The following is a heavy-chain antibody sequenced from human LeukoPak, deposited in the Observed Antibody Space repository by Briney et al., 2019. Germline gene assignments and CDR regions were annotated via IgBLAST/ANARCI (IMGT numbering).Heavy chain of an antibody. CDR1: GFTFSNYG. CDR3: ARAYYYDVSVTPDY. V-gene: IGHV3-33*01. Sequence: GGSLRLSCVASGFTFSNYGMHWVRQAPGKGREWVAVIWYDGSNEYYADSVKGRFTISRDTSKNTLYLQMNSLRAEDTAVYYCARAYYYDVSVTPDYWGQGTLVTVSS. J-gene: IGHJ4*02. CDR2: IWYDGSNE. D-gene: IGHD3-22*01.